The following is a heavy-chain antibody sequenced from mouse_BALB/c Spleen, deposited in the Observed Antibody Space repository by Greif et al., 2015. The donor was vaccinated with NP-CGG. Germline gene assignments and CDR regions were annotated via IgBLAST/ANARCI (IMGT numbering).Heavy chain of an antibody. CDR2: IYPGDGDT. Sequence: QVQLKQSGAELARPGASVKLSCKASGYTFTSYWMQWVKQRPGQGLEWIGAIYPGDGDTRYTQKFKGKATLTADKSSSTAYMQLSSLASEDSAVYYCARFYSHDRNAMDYWGQGTSVTVSS. J-gene: IGHJ4*01. D-gene: IGHD2-12*01. V-gene: IGHV1-87*01. CDR1: GYTFTSYW. CDR3: ARFYSHDRNAMDY.